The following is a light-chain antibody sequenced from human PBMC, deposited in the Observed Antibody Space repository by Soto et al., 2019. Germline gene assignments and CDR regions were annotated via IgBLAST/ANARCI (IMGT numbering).Light chain of an antibody. CDR1: QSVSSW. V-gene: IGKV1-5*03. Sequence: IQLTQSPSTLSASVGDRVTTTCRASQSVSSWLAWYQQKPGKAPKLLIYKASSLESGVPSRFSGSGSGTEFTLTISSLQPDDFATYYCQQYNSYSGTFGQGTKV. CDR2: KAS. CDR3: QQYNSYSGT. J-gene: IGKJ1*01.